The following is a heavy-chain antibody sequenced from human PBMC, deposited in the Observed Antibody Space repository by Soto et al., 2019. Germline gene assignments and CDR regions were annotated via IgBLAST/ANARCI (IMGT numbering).Heavy chain of an antibody. V-gene: IGHV5-51*01. CDR1: GYSFTSYW. CDR2: IYPGDSDT. Sequence: GESLKISCKGSGYSFTSYWIGWVRQMPGKGLEWMGIIYPGDSDTRYSPSFQGQVTISADKSISTAYLQWSSLKASDTAMYYCARGLSIAEAGRSHYYGMDVWGQGTTVTVSS. CDR3: ARGLSIAEAGRSHYYGMDV. D-gene: IGHD6-13*01. J-gene: IGHJ6*02.